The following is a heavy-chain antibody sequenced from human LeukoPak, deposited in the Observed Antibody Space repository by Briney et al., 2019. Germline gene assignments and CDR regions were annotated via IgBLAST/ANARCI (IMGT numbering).Heavy chain of an antibody. CDR1: GLTFSSYG. CDR3: AKDRGAGAWVLYFDY. V-gene: IGHV3-30*18. CDR2: ISYHGTDQ. Sequence: SGGSLRLSCAASGLTFSSYGMHWVRQAPGKGLEWVAVISYHGTDQFYADSVKGRFTVSRDNSKNTLYLQMNSLRAEDSAVYFCAKDRGAGAWVLYFDYWGQGTLVTVSS. D-gene: IGHD3-10*01. J-gene: IGHJ4*02.